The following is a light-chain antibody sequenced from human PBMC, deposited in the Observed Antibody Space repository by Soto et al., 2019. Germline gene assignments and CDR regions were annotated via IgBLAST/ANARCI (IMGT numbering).Light chain of an antibody. Sequence: DIQMTQSPSTLSASVLDRVTISFRASQSISSWLAWYQQKPVKAPKFLIYDASNLESGVPSRFSGSGSGTEFTLTISSLQTDDFATYYCQQYSSYWTFGQGTKVDIK. CDR1: QSISSW. CDR2: DAS. V-gene: IGKV1-5*01. J-gene: IGKJ1*01. CDR3: QQYSSYWT.